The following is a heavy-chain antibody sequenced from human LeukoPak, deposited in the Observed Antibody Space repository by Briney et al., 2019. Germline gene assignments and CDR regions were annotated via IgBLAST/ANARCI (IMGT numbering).Heavy chain of an antibody. CDR1: GGSISHYY. J-gene: IGHJ6*02. V-gene: IGHV4-59*01. CDR3: AREDPQTTVPEGMDV. Sequence: SETLSLTCTVSGGSISHYYWSWIRQSPGKGLEWIGYIYYSGTTNYNPSLKSRVTISVDTSRNQFSLQPRSVTAADTAVYYCAREDPQTTVPEGMDVWGQGTTVIVSS. CDR2: IYYSGTT. D-gene: IGHD4-17*01.